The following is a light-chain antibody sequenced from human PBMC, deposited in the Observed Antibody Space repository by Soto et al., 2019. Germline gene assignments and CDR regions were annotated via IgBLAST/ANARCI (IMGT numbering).Light chain of an antibody. CDR3: QQYYSTPYT. Sequence: DIVMTQSPDSLAVSLGERATINCKSSQSGLHSSNSNNYLAWYQQKPGQPPKLLIYWASTRESGVPDRFSGSGSGTDFTLTISSLQAEDVAVYYCQQYYSTPYTFGQGTKLEIK. J-gene: IGKJ2*01. V-gene: IGKV4-1*01. CDR2: WAS. CDR1: QSGLHSSNSNNY.